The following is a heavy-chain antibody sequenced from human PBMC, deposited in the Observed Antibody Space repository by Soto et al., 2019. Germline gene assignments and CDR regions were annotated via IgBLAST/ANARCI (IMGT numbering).Heavy chain of an antibody. V-gene: IGHV4-59*12. CDR3: ARRYGDCFDY. J-gene: IGHJ4*02. CDR1: GGSISSYY. D-gene: IGHD4-17*01. Sequence: QVQLQESGPGLVKPSETLSLTCTVSGGSISSYYWSWIRQPPGKGLEWIGYIYYSGSTNDNPSLKSRVTISVDTSKNQFSLKLSSVTAADTAVYYCARRYGDCFDYWGQGTLVTVSS. CDR2: IYYSGST.